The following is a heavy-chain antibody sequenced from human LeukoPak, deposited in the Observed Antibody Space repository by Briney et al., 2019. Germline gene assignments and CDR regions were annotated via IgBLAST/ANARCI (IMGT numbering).Heavy chain of an antibody. CDR1: GFTFSSYA. V-gene: IGHV3-23*01. CDR3: AATDYFDY. D-gene: IGHD1-26*01. CDR2: ISGSGGST. Sequence: GGPLRLSCAASGFTFSSYAMSWVRQAPGKGLEWDSAISGSGGSTYYADSVKGRFTIPRDNSKNTLYLQMNSLRAEDTAVYYCAATDYFDYWGQGTLVTVSS. J-gene: IGHJ4*02.